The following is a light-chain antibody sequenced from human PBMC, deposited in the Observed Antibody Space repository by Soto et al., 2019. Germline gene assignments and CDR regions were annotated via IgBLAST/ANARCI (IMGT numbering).Light chain of an antibody. Sequence: AIRMTQSPSSFSASTGDRVTITCRASQGISSYLAWYQQKPGKAPKLLIYAASTLQSGVPSSLSGSRSGTDFTLTISSLQSEDFATYYCQQYYSYPPEYTFGQGTKLEIK. J-gene: IGKJ2*01. CDR3: QQYYSYPPEYT. CDR2: AAS. V-gene: IGKV1-8*01. CDR1: QGISSY.